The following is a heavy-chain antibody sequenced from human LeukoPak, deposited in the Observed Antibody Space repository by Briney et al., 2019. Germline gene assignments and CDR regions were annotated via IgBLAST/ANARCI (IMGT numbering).Heavy chain of an antibody. CDR2: IKQDGSEK. J-gene: IGHJ4*02. D-gene: IGHD6-13*01. CDR3: ARELGIAAAGTTGFDY. CDR1: GFTFSSYW. Sequence: GGSLRLSCAASGFTFSSYWMSWVRRAPGKGLEWVANIKQDGSEKYYVDSVKGRLTISRDNAKNSLYLQMNSLRAEDTAVYYCARELGIAAAGTTGFDYWGQGTLVTVSS. V-gene: IGHV3-7*03.